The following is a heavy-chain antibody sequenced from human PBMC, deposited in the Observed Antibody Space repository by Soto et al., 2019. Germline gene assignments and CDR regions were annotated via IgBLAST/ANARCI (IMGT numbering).Heavy chain of an antibody. D-gene: IGHD6-19*01. CDR3: ASPSGAANCDY. J-gene: IGHJ4*02. CDR2: ISYDGSNK. CDR1: GFTFSSYA. Sequence: QVQLVESGGGVVQPGRSLRLSCAASGFTFSSYAMHWVRQAPGKGLEWVAVISYDGSNKYYADSVKGRFTISRDNSKNTLYLQMNSLRAEDTAVYYCASPSGAANCDYWGQGTLVTVSS. V-gene: IGHV3-30-3*01.